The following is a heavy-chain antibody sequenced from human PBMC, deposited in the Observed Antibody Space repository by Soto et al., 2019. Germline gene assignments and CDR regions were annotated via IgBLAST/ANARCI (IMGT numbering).Heavy chain of an antibody. J-gene: IGHJ3*01. V-gene: IGHV3-9*01. CDR2: ISWNRGSI. CDR1: GFPLDDYA. Sequence: SLRLSCAASGFPLDDYAMHWVRQAPGKGLEGVSGISWNRGSIAYADSVKGRFTISRDNAKNSLYLHMNSLRAEDTALYYCAKEPFELWRQVTMVTVSS. CDR3: AKEPFEL.